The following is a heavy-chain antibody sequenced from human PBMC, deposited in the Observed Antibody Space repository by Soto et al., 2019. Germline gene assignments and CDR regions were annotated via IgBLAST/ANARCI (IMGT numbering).Heavy chain of an antibody. V-gene: IGHV4-59*01. CDR3: ARVIDYDSSGYLYYYYYGMDV. CDR1: GGSISSYY. J-gene: IGHJ6*02. Sequence: SETLSLTCTVSGGSISSYYWSWIRQPPGKGLEWIGYIYYSGSTNYNPSLKSRVTISVDTSKNQFSLKLSSVTAADTAVYYCARVIDYDSSGYLYYYYYGMDVWGQGTTVTVSS. CDR2: IYYSGST. D-gene: IGHD3-22*01.